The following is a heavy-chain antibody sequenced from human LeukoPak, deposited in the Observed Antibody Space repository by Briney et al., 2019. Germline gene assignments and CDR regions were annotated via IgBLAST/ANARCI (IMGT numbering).Heavy chain of an antibody. J-gene: IGHJ6*02. CDR3: ARGSTTYYYYYGMDV. CDR1: GFTFSSYA. V-gene: IGHV3-30*04. Sequence: GGSLRLSCAASGFTFSSYAMHWVRQAPGKGLEWVAVISYDGSNKYYADPVKGRFTISRDNSKNTLYLQMNSLRAEDTAVYYCARGSTTYYYYYGMDVWGQGTTVTVSS. CDR2: ISYDGSNK. D-gene: IGHD2-2*01.